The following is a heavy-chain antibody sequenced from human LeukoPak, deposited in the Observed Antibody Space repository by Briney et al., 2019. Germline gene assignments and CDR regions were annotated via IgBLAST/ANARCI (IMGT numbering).Heavy chain of an antibody. V-gene: IGHV4-39*07. CDR1: GGSISSSSYY. J-gene: IGHJ5*02. D-gene: IGHD3-9*01. Sequence: SETLSLTCTVSGGSISSSSYYWGWIRQPPGKGLEWIGSIYYSGSTYYNPSLKSRVTISVDTSKNQFSLKLSSVTAADTAVYYCARGPRTNYDILTGYYKVWFDPWGQGTLVTVSS. CDR2: IYYSGST. CDR3: ARGPRTNYDILTGYYKVWFDP.